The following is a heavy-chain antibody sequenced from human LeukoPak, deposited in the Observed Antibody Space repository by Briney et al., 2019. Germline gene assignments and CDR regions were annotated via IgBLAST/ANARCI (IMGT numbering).Heavy chain of an antibody. V-gene: IGHV3-7*01. D-gene: IGHD2-15*01. CDR1: GFSFSSYW. Sequence: GSLRLSCAVSGFSFSSYWMSWVRQAPGKGLEWVGNIKEDGSEKYYVDSVRGRFTISRDDAKNSLYLQMNSLRAEDTAVYYCAGSGGSSCFLGCGFDYWGQGTLVTVSS. CDR3: AGSGGSSCFLGCGFDY. J-gene: IGHJ4*02. CDR2: IKEDGSEK.